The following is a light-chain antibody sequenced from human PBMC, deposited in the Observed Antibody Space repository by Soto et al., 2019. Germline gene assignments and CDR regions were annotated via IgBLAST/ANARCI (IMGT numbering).Light chain of an antibody. CDR1: QSVSSTY. CDR3: QNYDSSVWA. J-gene: IGKJ1*01. V-gene: IGKV3-20*01. CDR2: GAS. Sequence: EIVLTQSPGTLSLSPGDRATLSCRASQSVSSTYLAWYRQKPGQAPRLLIYGASSRATGIPDRFSGSGSGTDFTLTISILEPEDFAVYYCQNYDSSVWAFGQGTRVDIK.